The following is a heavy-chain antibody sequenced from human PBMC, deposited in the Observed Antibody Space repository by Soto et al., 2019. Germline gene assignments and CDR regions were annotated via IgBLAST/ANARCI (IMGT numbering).Heavy chain of an antibody. D-gene: IGHD2-21*02. CDR1: GGTFSSYA. Sequence: ASVKVSCKASGGTFSSYAISWVRQAPGQGLEWMGGIIPIFGTANYAQKFQGRVTITADESTSTAYMELSSPRSEDTAVYYCARDPSAPQNCGGDCYSDYWGQGTLVTVSS. J-gene: IGHJ4*02. CDR3: ARDPSAPQNCGGDCYSDY. CDR2: IIPIFGTA. V-gene: IGHV1-69*13.